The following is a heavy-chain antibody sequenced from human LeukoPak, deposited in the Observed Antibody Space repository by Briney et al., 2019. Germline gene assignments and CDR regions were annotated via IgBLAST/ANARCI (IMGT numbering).Heavy chain of an antibody. CDR3: ARSGVVPAATHYYYYYMDV. CDR1: GGTFSSYA. CDR2: IIPIFGTA. D-gene: IGHD2-2*01. V-gene: IGHV1-69*13. Sequence: SVKVSCKASGGTFSSYAISWVRQAPGQGLEWMGGIIPIFGTANYAQKFQGRVTITADESTSTAYMELSSLRSEDTAVYYCARSGVVPAATHYYYYYMDVWGKGTTVTVSS. J-gene: IGHJ6*03.